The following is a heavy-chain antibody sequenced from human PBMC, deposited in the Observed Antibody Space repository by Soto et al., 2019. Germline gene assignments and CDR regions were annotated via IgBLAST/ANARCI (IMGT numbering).Heavy chain of an antibody. CDR1: GGSISSSSNF. CDR2: ITYSGTT. CDR3: ARRNYPYYFDY. Sequence: PSETLSLTCTVSGGSISSSSNFWGWIRQPPGKGLEWIAIITYSGTTYYNPSLKSRVTISADTPNNQFSLSLSSVTAAETAIYYCARRNYPYYFDYWGQGALVTVSS. V-gene: IGHV4-39*01. J-gene: IGHJ4*02. D-gene: IGHD3-10*01.